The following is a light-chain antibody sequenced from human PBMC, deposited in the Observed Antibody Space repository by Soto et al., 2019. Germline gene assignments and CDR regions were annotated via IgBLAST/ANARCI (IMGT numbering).Light chain of an antibody. CDR1: QSIGRW. J-gene: IGKJ1*01. CDR2: DAS. CDR3: QHYNSYSPWT. V-gene: IGKV1-5*01. Sequence: DIQMTQSPSTLSASVGDRVTMTCRASQSIGRWLAWYQQKPGKAPKLLIYDASSLESGVPSRFSGSGSGTEFTLTISSLQPDDIATYYCQHYNSYSPWTFGQGTKVEIK.